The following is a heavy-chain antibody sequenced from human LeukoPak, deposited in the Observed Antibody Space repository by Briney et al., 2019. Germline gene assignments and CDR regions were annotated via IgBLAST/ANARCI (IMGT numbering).Heavy chain of an antibody. CDR1: GFTFSSYS. V-gene: IGHV3-21*01. D-gene: IGHD1-14*01. J-gene: IGHJ3*02. CDR3: ARAVGIEDAFDI. CDR2: ISSSSSYI. Sequence: PGGSLRLSCAASGFTFSSYSMNWVRQAPGKGLEWVSSISSSSSYIYYADSVKGRFTISRDNAKNSLYLQMNSLRAEDTAVYYCARAVGIEDAFDIWGQGTMVTVSP.